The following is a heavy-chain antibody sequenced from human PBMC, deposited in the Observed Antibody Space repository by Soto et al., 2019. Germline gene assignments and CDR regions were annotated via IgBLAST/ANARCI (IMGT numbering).Heavy chain of an antibody. D-gene: IGHD6-13*01. J-gene: IGHJ4*02. V-gene: IGHV1-2*04. CDR3: ARARIAAVRAPFDY. CDR2: INPNSGGT. Sequence: ASVKVSCKASGYTFTGYYMHWVRQAPGQGLEWMGWINPNSGGTNYAQKCQGWVTMTRDTSISTAYMELSRLRSDDTAVYYCARARIAAVRAPFDYWGQGTLVTVSS. CDR1: GYTFTGYY.